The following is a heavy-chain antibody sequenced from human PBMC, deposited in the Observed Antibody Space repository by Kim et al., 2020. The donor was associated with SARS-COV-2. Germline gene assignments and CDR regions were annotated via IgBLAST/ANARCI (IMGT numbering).Heavy chain of an antibody. D-gene: IGHD5-12*01. Sequence: GGSLRLSCAASGFTFSSYGMHWVRQAPGKGLEWVAVISYDGSNKYYADSVKGRFTISRDNSKNTLYLQMNSLRAEDTAVYYCVFPGVATTGFDYWGQGTLVTVSS. V-gene: IGHV3-30*03. J-gene: IGHJ4*02. CDR2: ISYDGSNK. CDR1: GFTFSSYG. CDR3: VFPGVATTGFDY.